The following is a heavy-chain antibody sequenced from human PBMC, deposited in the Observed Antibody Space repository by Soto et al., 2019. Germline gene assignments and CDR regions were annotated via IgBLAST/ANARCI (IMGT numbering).Heavy chain of an antibody. V-gene: IGHV4-34*01. CDR2: INHSGST. CDR1: GGSFSGYY. CDR3: ASWIAGGILGGY. J-gene: IGHJ4*02. D-gene: IGHD6-13*01. Sequence: SETLSLTCAVYGGSFSGYYWSWIRQPPGKGLEWIGEINHSGSTNYNPSLKSRVTISVDTSKNQFSLKLSSVTAADTAVYYCASWIAGGILGGYWGQGTLVTVSS.